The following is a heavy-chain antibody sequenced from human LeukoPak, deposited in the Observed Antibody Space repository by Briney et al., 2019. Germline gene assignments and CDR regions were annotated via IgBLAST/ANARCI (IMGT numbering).Heavy chain of an antibody. CDR2: IRSKTYGGTT. CDR3: TRDGMGDFDY. J-gene: IGHJ4*02. V-gene: IGHV3-49*03. Sequence: GGSLRLSCTSSGFTFGDYAMSWSRQAPGKGLEWVGFIRSKTYGGTTEYAASVKGRFTISRDDSKSIAYLQMNSLNTEDTAVYYCTRDGMGDFDYWGQGTLVTVSS. D-gene: IGHD1-26*01. CDR1: GFTFGDYA.